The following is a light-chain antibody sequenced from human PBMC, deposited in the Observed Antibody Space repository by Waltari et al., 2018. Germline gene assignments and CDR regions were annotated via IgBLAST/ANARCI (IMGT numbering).Light chain of an antibody. CDR2: KAS. J-gene: IGKJ4*01. CDR3: QHYNNYPLT. Sequence: DIQMTQSPSTLSASVGDRVTITCRASQTISNWLAWYQQKPGKAPEVLIYKASSLESGVPSRFSGSGSGTEFTLTISSLHPDDFATYYCQHYNNYPLTFGGGTKVEIK. CDR1: QTISNW. V-gene: IGKV1-5*03.